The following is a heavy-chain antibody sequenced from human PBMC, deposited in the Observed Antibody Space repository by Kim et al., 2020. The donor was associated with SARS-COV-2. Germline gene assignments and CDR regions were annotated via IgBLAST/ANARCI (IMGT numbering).Heavy chain of an antibody. V-gene: IGHV4-34*01. Sequence: SLKSRVTISVDTSKNQFSLKLSSVTAADTAVYYCAREGRYYYDSSGYPDYWGQGTLVTVSS. D-gene: IGHD3-22*01. J-gene: IGHJ4*02. CDR3: AREGRYYYDSSGYPDY.